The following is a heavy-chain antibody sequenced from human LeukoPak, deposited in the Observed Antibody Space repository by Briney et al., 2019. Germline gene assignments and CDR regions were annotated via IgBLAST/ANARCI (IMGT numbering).Heavy chain of an antibody. Sequence: SVKVSCKASGGTFSSYAISWVRQAPGQGLEWMGGITPIFGTANYAQKFQGRVTITADKSTSTAYMELSSLRSEDTAVYYCARAAAGTLWYWFDPWGQGTLVTVSS. J-gene: IGHJ5*02. CDR2: ITPIFGTA. CDR3: ARAAAGTLWYWFDP. CDR1: GGTFSSYA. D-gene: IGHD6-13*01. V-gene: IGHV1-69*06.